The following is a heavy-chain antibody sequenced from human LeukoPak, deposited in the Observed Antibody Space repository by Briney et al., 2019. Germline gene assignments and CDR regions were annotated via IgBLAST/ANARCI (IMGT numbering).Heavy chain of an antibody. J-gene: IGHJ4*02. CDR2: ISGGGSNT. CDR3: TKASAARCIGVFCYPFDH. CDR1: GFTFRGYA. Sequence: GGSLRLSCAASGFTFRGYAMSWVRQAPGKGLEWVSSISGGGSNTYYADSVKGRFTISRDNSKNTLYLLMNSLRAEDTAVYYCTKASAARCIGVFCYPFDHWGQGTLVTVSS. V-gene: IGHV3-23*01. D-gene: IGHD2-15*01.